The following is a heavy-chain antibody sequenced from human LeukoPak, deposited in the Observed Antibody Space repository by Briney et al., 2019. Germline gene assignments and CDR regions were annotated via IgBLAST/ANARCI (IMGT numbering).Heavy chain of an antibody. D-gene: IGHD3-22*01. CDR3: VRDQFYDSSGYYLGYYGMDV. CDR1: GYTFTSYA. Sequence: ASVKVSCKASGYTFTSYAMHWVRQAPGQRLEWMGWINAGNGNTKYSQKFQGRVTITRDTSASTAYMELSSLRSEDTAVYYCVRDQFYDSSGYYLGYYGMDVWGQGTTVTVSS. CDR2: INAGNGNT. J-gene: IGHJ6*02. V-gene: IGHV1-3*01.